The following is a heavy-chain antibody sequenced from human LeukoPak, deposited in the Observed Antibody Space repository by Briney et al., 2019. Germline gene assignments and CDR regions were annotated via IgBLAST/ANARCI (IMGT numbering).Heavy chain of an antibody. CDR3: VGGGGVVATVLDS. V-gene: IGHV3-33*01. Sequence: TGGSLRLSCAASGFTFSSHGMHWVRQAPGQGLEWVAVIWYDGSNKYYADSVKGRFTISRDNSKNTLYLQMNSLRDEDTAVYYCVGGGGVVATVLDSWGQGTLVTVSS. CDR1: GFTFSSHG. D-gene: IGHD5-12*01. J-gene: IGHJ4*02. CDR2: IWYDGSNK.